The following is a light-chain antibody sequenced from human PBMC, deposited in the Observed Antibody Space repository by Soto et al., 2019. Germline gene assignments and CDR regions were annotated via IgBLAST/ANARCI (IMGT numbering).Light chain of an antibody. V-gene: IGKV3-20*01. CDR3: QQYGSSPPWT. CDR1: QSVSSSY. CDR2: GAS. J-gene: IGKJ1*01. Sequence: EIVLTQSPGTLSLSPGERATLSCRASQSVSSSYLAWYQQKPGQAPRLLIYGASSRATGIPDRFSGSGSGTDLTLTISRLEPDAFAVYYCQQYGSSPPWTFGPGTKV.